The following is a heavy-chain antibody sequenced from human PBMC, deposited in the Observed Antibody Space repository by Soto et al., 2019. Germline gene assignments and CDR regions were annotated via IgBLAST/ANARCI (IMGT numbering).Heavy chain of an antibody. Sequence: QVHLQESGPGLVKPSETLSLTCTVSGGSISSYYWNWIRQPAGKGLEWIGRIYASGITNYNPSLKSRINMSIDTSKNLFSLKLSSVTAADPAVYYCASAPSKPGEPIWDVFDFWGQGTMVTVSS. V-gene: IGHV4-4*07. CDR1: GGSISSYY. D-gene: IGHD1-26*01. CDR3: ASAPSKPGEPIWDVFDF. CDR2: IYASGIT. J-gene: IGHJ3*01.